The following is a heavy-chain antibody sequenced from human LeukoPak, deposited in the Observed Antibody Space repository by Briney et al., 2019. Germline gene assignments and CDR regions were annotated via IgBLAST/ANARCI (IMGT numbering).Heavy chain of an antibody. CDR1: GFTFSSYA. D-gene: IGHD3-22*01. CDR3: ATALDDSSGYYSFYFDY. J-gene: IGHJ4*02. V-gene: IGHV3-23*01. CDR2: ISGSGGST. Sequence: GGSLRLSCAASGFTFSSYAMSWVRQAPGKGLEWVSAISGSGGSTYYADSVKGRFTISRDNSKNTLYLQMNSLRAEDTAVYYCATALDDSSGYYSFYFDYWGQGTLVTVSS.